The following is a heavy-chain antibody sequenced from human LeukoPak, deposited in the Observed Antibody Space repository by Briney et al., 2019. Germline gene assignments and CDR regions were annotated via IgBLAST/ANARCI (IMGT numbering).Heavy chain of an antibody. CDR2: ISGSGGST. CDR1: GFTFSSYA. V-gene: IGHV3-23*01. CDR3: AKRYCSSTSCLYIDY. D-gene: IGHD2-2*01. J-gene: IGHJ4*02. Sequence: PGGSLRLSCAASGFTFSSYAMSWVRQAPGKGLEWVSAISGSGGSTYYADSVKGRFTISRGNSKNTLYLQMNSLRAEDTAVYYCAKRYCSSTSCLYIDYWGQGTLVTVSP.